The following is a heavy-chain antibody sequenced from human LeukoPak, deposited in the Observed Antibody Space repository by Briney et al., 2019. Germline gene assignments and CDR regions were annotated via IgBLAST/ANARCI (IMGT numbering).Heavy chain of an antibody. CDR1: GYTFTSYG. CDR2: ISGYNGNT. J-gene: IGHJ4*02. CDR3: ARGPQKAYDYVSGSYRYHFDF. Sequence: GASVKVSCKASGYTFTSYGISWVRQAPGQGLEWMGWISGYNGNTDYAQNLQGRVTMTRNTSITTAYMELSSLRSEDTAVYYCARGPQKAYDYVSGSYRYHFDFWGQGTLVTVSS. V-gene: IGHV1-18*01. D-gene: IGHD3-16*02.